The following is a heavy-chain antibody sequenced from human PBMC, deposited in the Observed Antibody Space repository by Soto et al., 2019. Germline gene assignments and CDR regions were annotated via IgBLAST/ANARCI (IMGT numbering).Heavy chain of an antibody. Sequence: PGGSMRLSCAASGFTFSSYGMHWVRQAPGKGLEWVAVISYDGSNKYYADSVKGRFTISRDNSKNTLYLQMNSVRAEDTAVYYCAKSEVGATADDAFDIWGQGTMVTVSS. CDR2: ISYDGSNK. CDR1: GFTFSSYG. V-gene: IGHV3-30*18. D-gene: IGHD1-26*01. J-gene: IGHJ3*02. CDR3: AKSEVGATADDAFDI.